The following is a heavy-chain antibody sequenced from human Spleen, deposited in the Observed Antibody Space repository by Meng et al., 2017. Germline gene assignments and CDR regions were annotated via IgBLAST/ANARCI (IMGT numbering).Heavy chain of an antibody. CDR3: ATVMRDSSGWYYYFDY. CDR1: GYSFSTYW. V-gene: IGHV5-51*01. CDR2: IYPGDSDT. D-gene: IGHD6-19*01. Sequence: KVSCKGSGYSFSTYWIDWVRQVPGKGLEWVGIIYPGDSDTRYSPSFQGQVTISVDKSINTAYLQWDSLKASDTAMYYCATVMRDSSGWYYYFDYWGQGTLVTVSS. J-gene: IGHJ4*02.